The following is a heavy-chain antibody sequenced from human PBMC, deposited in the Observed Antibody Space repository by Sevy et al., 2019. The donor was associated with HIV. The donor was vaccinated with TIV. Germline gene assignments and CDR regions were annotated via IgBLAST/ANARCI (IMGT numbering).Heavy chain of an antibody. Sequence: GGSLRLSCAASGFTFSSYAMSWVRQAPGKGLEWVSAISGSGGSTYYANSVKGRFTISRDNSKNTLYPQMNSLRAEDTAVYYCAKDRGLWFGEFDYYFDYWGQGTLVTVSS. CDR3: AKDRGLWFGEFDYYFDY. D-gene: IGHD3-10*01. CDR2: ISGSGGST. CDR1: GFTFSSYA. J-gene: IGHJ4*02. V-gene: IGHV3-23*01.